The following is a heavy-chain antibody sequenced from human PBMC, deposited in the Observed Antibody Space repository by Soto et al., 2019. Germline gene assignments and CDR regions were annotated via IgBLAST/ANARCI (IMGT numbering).Heavy chain of an antibody. CDR1: GFTFSSYG. CDR2: ISYDGSNK. V-gene: IGHV3-30*18. J-gene: IGHJ6*02. CDR3: AKSYYDSSGYYLPSGMDV. Sequence: GGSLRLSCAASGFTFSSYGMHWVRQAPGKGLEWVAVISYDGSNKYYADSVKGRFTISRDNSKNTLYLQMNSLRAEDTAVYYCAKSYYDSSGYYLPSGMDVWGQGTTVTVSS. D-gene: IGHD3-22*01.